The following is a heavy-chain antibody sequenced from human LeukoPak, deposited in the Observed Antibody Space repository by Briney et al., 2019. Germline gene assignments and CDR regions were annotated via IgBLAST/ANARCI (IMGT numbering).Heavy chain of an antibody. D-gene: IGHD3-22*01. J-gene: IGHJ4*02. Sequence: GGSLRLSCAASGFTFDVSAMNWVRQAPGKGLEWVSASGNAGATYYADSVKGRFTISRDNSKKMLFLQMTSLRAEDTAVYYCAKKPPGNYPYDYWGQGTLVTVSP. CDR1: GFTFDVSA. V-gene: IGHV3-23*01. CDR3: AKKPPGNYPYDY. CDR2: SGNAGAT.